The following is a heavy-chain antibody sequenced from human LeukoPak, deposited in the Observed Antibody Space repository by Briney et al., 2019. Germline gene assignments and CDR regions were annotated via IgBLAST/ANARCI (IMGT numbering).Heavy chain of an antibody. CDR1: GGSFSGYY. CDR3: ARGGYCSSTSCWGP. D-gene: IGHD2-2*01. J-gene: IGHJ5*02. Sequence: SETLSLTCAVYGGSFSGYYWSWIRQPPGKGLEWIGEINHSGSTNYNPSLKSRVTISVDTSKNQFSLKLSSVTAADTAVYYCARGGYCSSTSCWGPWGQGTLVTVSS. CDR2: INHSGST. V-gene: IGHV4-34*01.